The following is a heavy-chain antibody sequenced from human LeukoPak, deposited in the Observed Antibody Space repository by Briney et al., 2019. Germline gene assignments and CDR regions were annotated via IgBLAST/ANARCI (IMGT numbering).Heavy chain of an antibody. J-gene: IGHJ5*02. Sequence: SQTLSLTCAVSGGSISSGSYSWSWIRQPPGKGLEWIGYIYPRGSTYYNPSLKSRVILSLDKSANQFSLKLSSVTAADTAVYYCARDRPYNWFDPWGQGTLVTVSS. CDR1: GGSISSGSYS. D-gene: IGHD6-6*01. CDR2: IYPRGST. CDR3: ARDRPYNWFDP. V-gene: IGHV4-30-2*01.